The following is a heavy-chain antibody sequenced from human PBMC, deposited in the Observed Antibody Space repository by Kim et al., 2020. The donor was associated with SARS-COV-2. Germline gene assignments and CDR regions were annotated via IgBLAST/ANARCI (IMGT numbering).Heavy chain of an antibody. Sequence: RFTISRDNSKNTLYLQMNSLRAEDTAVYYCARDNDFWSGYYTNYYYGMDVWGQGTTVTVSS. J-gene: IGHJ6*02. V-gene: IGHV3-30*07. CDR3: ARDNDFWSGYYTNYYYGMDV. D-gene: IGHD3-3*01.